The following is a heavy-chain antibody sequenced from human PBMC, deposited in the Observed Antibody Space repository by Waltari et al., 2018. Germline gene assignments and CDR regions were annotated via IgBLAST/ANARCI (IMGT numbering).Heavy chain of an antibody. V-gene: IGHV3-30*18. CDR2: ISYDGSNK. CDR3: ANILTD. D-gene: IGHD3-9*01. Sequence: QVQLVESGGGVVQPGRSLRLSCAASGFPCSSYGMHWVRQAPGKGLEWVAVISYDGSNKYYADSVKGRFTISRDNSKNTLYLQMNSLRAEDTAVYYCANILTDWGQGTLVTVSS. CDR1: GFPCSSYG. J-gene: IGHJ4*02.